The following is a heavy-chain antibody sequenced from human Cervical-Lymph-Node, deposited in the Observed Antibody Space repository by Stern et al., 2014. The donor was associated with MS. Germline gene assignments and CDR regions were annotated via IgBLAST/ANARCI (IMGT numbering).Heavy chain of an antibody. CDR3: ALRRSYYVY. CDR2: IIPFFGAT. V-gene: IGHV1-69*01. D-gene: IGHD4-11*01. J-gene: IGHJ4*02. CDR1: GDTFSSYA. Sequence: QVQLVQSGSEVKKPGSSVKVSCQPSGDTFSSYALSWVRQAPGQGLEWVGAIIPFFGATIYGQKFPGRVTITPAASSATAFMELPNLTSDDAAVYYCALRRSYYVYWGLGTLISVSS.